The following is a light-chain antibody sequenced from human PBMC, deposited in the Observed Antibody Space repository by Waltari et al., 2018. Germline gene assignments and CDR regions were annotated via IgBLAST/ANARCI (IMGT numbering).Light chain of an antibody. CDR3: QQSGTFPPT. Sequence: DIRLTQSPSSVSASVGDRVPITCRASKDIRTWLAWYQQKPGKAPRLLIYHASGLQSGVPSRFSGSGSGTDFTLTISSLQPEDFATYSCQQSGTFPPTFGPGTKVEI. J-gene: IGKJ1*01. CDR2: HAS. CDR1: KDIRTW. V-gene: IGKV1-12*01.